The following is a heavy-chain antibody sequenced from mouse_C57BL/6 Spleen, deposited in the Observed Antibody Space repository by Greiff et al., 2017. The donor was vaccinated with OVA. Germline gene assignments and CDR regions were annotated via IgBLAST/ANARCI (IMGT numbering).Heavy chain of an antibody. J-gene: IGHJ4*01. CDR1: GYTFTDYE. V-gene: IGHV1-15*01. D-gene: IGHD2-4*01. Sequence: QVQLQQSGAELVRPGASVTLSCKASGYTFTDYEMHWVKQTPVHGLEWIGAIDPETGGTAYNQKFKGKAILTADKSSSTAYMELRSLTSEDSAVYYCTREIYDYDGHYAMDYWGQGTSVTVSS. CDR3: TREIYDYDGHYAMDY. CDR2: IDPETGGT.